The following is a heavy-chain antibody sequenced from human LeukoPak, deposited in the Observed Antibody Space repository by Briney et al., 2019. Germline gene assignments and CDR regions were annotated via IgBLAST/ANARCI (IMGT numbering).Heavy chain of an antibody. CDR1: GYTFTSYG. CDR3: AREWRPLTTVTTGGWFDP. J-gene: IGHJ5*02. D-gene: IGHD4-17*01. Sequence: ASVKVSCKASGYTFTSYGISWVRQAPGQGLEWMGWISAYNGNTNYAQKLQGRVTMTTATSTSTAYMELRSLRSDDTAVYYCAREWRPLTTVTTGGWFDPWGQGTLVTVSS. CDR2: ISAYNGNT. V-gene: IGHV1-18*01.